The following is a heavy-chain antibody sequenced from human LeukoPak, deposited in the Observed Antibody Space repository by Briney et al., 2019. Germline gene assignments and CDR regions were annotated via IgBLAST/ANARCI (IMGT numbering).Heavy chain of an antibody. CDR3: ARDLYYYDSSGTEAFDV. CDR1: GFTFSSYW. J-gene: IGHJ3*01. CDR2: IKQDGSEK. V-gene: IGHV3-7*01. D-gene: IGHD3-22*01. Sequence: GGSLRLSCAAPGFTFSSYWMSWVRQAPGKGLEWVANIKQDGSEKYYVDSVKGRFTIYRDNAKNSVYLQLSSLRAVDTAVYYCARDLYYYDSSGTEAFDVWGQGTMVTVSS.